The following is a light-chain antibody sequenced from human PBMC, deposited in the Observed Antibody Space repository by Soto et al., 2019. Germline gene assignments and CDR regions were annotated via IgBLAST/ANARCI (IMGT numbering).Light chain of an antibody. CDR2: DAS. CDR1: QTISSW. J-gene: IGKJ1*01. Sequence: DIQMTQFPSTLSASVGDRVTITCRASQTISSWLAWYQQKPGKAPKLLIYDASALPRGVPSRFSGSGSGTKFTLTIASLQPDDFATYYCQQYETFSGTFGPGTKVDI. V-gene: IGKV1-5*01. CDR3: QQYETFSGT.